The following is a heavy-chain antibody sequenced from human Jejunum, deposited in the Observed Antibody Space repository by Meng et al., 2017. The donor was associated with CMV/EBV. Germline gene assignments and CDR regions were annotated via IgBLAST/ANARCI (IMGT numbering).Heavy chain of an antibody. J-gene: IGHJ4*02. CDR1: NFDNYG. CDR3: TIDRRSRHSGDYYYFDY. CDR2: IDTNNGNT. D-gene: IGHD1-26*01. V-gene: IGHV1-18*01. Sequence: NFDNYGISWVRQAPGQGLEWMGWIDTNNGNTDSAQKFKGRLTMTSDTYTTTAYMELRSLRSDDTAVYYCTIDRRSRHSGDYYYFDYWGQGALVT.